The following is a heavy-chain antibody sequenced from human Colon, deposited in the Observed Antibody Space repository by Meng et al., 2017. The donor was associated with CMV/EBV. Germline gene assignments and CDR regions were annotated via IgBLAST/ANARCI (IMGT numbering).Heavy chain of an antibody. CDR3: ARGLLTLLTPTTWFDP. Sequence: CTSMRQPPEEGLEYIGEISHNGSTSYYPPFQSRVTTSVDASNKHLFLRLTSVTAADTAVYYCARGLLTLLTPTTWFDPWGQGTLVTVSS. V-gene: IGHV4-34*13. J-gene: IGHJ5*02. D-gene: IGHD1-14*01. CDR2: ISHNGST.